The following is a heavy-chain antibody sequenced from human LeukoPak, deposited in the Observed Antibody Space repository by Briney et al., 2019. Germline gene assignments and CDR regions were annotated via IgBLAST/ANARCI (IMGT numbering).Heavy chain of an antibody. CDR1: GYTFTSYG. D-gene: IGHD2-2*01. J-gene: IGHJ6*03. Sequence: ASVKVSCKASGYTFTSYGISGVRQAPGQGLEWMGWISAYNGNTNYAQKLQGRVTMTTDTSTSTAYMELRSLRSDDTAVYSCARAGHIVVVLTSYYMDVWGKGTTVTVSS. CDR2: ISAYNGNT. V-gene: IGHV1-18*01. CDR3: ARAGHIVVVLTSYYMDV.